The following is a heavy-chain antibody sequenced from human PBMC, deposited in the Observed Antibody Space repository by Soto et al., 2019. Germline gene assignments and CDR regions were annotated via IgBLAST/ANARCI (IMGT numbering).Heavy chain of an antibody. Sequence: SETLSLTCTVSGGSISSYYWSWIRQPPGKGLEWIGYIYYSGSTNYNPSLKSRVTISVDTSKNQFSLKLSSVTAADTAVYYCVRGYGNDYGDYYFDYWGQGTLVTVSS. J-gene: IGHJ4*02. CDR2: IYYSGST. V-gene: IGHV4-59*01. CDR3: VRGYGNDYGDYYFDY. CDR1: GGSISSYY. D-gene: IGHD4-17*01.